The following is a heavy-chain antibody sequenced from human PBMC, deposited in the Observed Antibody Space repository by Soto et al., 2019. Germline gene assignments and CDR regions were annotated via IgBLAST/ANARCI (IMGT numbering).Heavy chain of an antibody. V-gene: IGHV4-59*01. Sequence: PSETLSLTCTVSGGSISSYYWSWIRLPLGKGLEWIGYIYYTGSTNYNPSLKSRVTISVDTSKNQFSMKLSSVTAADTAVYFCARVGWDGYDYYFDYWGQGTLVTVSS. D-gene: IGHD5-12*01. J-gene: IGHJ4*02. CDR1: GGSISSYY. CDR3: ARVGWDGYDYYFDY. CDR2: IYYTGST.